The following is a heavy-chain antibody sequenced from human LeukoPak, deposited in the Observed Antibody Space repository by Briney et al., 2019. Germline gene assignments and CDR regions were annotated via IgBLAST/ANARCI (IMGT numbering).Heavy chain of an antibody. CDR2: ISGSGGST. V-gene: IGHV3-23*01. D-gene: IGHD3-10*01. Sequence: GGSLRLSCAASGFTFSSYAMSWVRQAPGKGLEWVSAISGSGGSTYYADSVKGRFTISRDNSKNTLYLQMNSLRAEDTAVYYCAKGSGNLYFGEPKSDYWGQGTLVTVSS. J-gene: IGHJ4*02. CDR1: GFTFSSYA. CDR3: AKGSGNLYFGEPKSDY.